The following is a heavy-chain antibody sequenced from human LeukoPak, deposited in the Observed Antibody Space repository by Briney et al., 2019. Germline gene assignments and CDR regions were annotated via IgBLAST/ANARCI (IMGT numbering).Heavy chain of an antibody. CDR2: IYYSGST. V-gene: IGHV4-59*01. CDR3: ARDSAATYDAFDI. J-gene: IGHJ3*02. Sequence: SETLSPTCTVSGGSISSYYWSWIRQPPGKGLEWIGYIYYSGSTNYNPSLKSRVTISVDTSKNQFSLKLSSVTAADTAVYYCARDSAATYDAFDIWGQGTMVTVSS. CDR1: GGSISSYY. D-gene: IGHD6-25*01.